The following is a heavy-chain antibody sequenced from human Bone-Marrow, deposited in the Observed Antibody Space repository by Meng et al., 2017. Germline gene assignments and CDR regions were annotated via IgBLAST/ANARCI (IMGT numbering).Heavy chain of an antibody. CDR1: GFTFSTPW. CDR3: ARDDSSGYFGY. Sequence: GESLKISCEASGFTFSTPWMSWVRQAPGKGLEWVSSISSSSSYIYYADSVKGRFTISRDNAKNSLYLQMNSLRAEDTAVYYCARDDSSGYFGYWGQGTLVTVSS. D-gene: IGHD3-22*01. J-gene: IGHJ4*02. CDR2: ISSSSSYI. V-gene: IGHV3-21*01.